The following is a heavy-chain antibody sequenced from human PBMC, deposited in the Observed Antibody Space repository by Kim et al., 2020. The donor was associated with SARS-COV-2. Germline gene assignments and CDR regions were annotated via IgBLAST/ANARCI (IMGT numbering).Heavy chain of an antibody. CDR1: GFTFSSYS. V-gene: IGHV3-21*01. CDR3: ARDHAYYDILTGYYMYGMDV. D-gene: IGHD3-9*01. J-gene: IGHJ6*02. Sequence: GGSLRLSCAASGFTFSSYSMNWVRQAPGKGLEWVSSISSSSSYIYYADSVKGRFTISRDNAKNSLYLQMNSLRAEDTAVYYCARDHAYYDILTGYYMYGMDVWGQGTTVTVSS. CDR2: ISSSSSYI.